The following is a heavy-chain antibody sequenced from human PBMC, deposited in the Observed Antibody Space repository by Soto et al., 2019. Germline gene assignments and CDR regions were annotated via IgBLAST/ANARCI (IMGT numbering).Heavy chain of an antibody. CDR2: LYGSGGGV. V-gene: IGHV3-23*01. CDR3: AKDAVSRDGVLRAHY. D-gene: IGHD2-21*02. CDR1: GFTFSDYA. J-gene: IGHJ4*02. Sequence: EVQLLESGGGLVLPGGSLRLSCAASGFTFSDYAMIWVRQAPGKGLEWVSGLYGSGGGVHYADSVKGRFVISRDNSKNSLFLQMNSLRLDDTAVYYCAKDAVSRDGVLRAHYWCQGSVVTVSS.